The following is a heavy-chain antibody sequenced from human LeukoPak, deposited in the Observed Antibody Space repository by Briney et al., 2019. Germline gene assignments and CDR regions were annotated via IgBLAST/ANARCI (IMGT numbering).Heavy chain of an antibody. V-gene: IGHV3-48*01. CDR1: GFTFSSYS. D-gene: IGHD3-10*02. CDR3: AELGITMIGGV. J-gene: IGHJ6*04. CDR2: ISSSSSTI. Sequence: GGSLRLSCAASGFTFSSYSMNWVRQAPGKGLEWVSYISSSSSTIYYADSVKGRFTISKDNAKNSLYLQMISLRAEDTAVYYCAELGITMIGGVWGKGTTVTISS.